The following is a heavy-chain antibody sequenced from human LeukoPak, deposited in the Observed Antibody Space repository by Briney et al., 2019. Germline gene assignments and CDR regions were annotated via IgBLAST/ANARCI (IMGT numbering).Heavy chain of an antibody. CDR2: ISSSSSYI. CDR1: GFTFSSYS. CDR3: ASDPSEGYGDYGYYYYGMDV. Sequence: GGSLRLSCAASGFTFSSYSMNWVRQAPGKGLEWVSSISSSSSYIYYADSVKGRFTISRDNAKNSLYLQMNSLRAEDTAVYYCASDPSEGYGDYGYYYYGMDVWGQGTTVTVSS. V-gene: IGHV3-21*01. D-gene: IGHD4-17*01. J-gene: IGHJ6*02.